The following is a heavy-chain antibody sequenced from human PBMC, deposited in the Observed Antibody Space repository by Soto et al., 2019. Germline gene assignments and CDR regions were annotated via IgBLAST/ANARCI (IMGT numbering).Heavy chain of an antibody. V-gene: IGHV3-11*01. CDR2: ISSRGDII. J-gene: IGHJ4*02. Sequence: GGSLRLSCAVSGFIFSDYYMSWIRQAPGKGLEWVSYISSRGDIIYYADSVKGRFTISRDNAKNSLYLQMNSLRAEDTAVYYCARDLGYYDGSGYFDYWGQGTLVTVSS. D-gene: IGHD3-22*01. CDR3: ARDLGYYDGSGYFDY. CDR1: GFIFSDYY.